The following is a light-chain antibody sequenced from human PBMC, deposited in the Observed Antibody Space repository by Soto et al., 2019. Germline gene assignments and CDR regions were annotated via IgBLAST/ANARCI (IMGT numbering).Light chain of an antibody. Sequence: EIVLTQSPGTLSLSPGERVTLSCRASQSVSSSYLAWYQQKVGQAPRLLIYGASSRATGIPDRFSGSGSGKDFTLTISRLEPEDFAVYYCQLYGSSLWMFGQGPKVEIK. J-gene: IGKJ1*01. CDR1: QSVSSSY. V-gene: IGKV3-20*01. CDR3: QLYGSSLWM. CDR2: GAS.